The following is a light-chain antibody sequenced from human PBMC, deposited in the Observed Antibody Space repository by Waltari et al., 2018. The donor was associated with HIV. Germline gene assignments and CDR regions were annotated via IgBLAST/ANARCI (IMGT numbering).Light chain of an antibody. Sequence: QSTLTQPASVSGSPGQSITVSCTGRDTDIATFNYISWYQQHPGHAPILIFYRVSFRPSGIPSRFSASKSGNTASLTIAGLQPEDEAHYYCSSLASTNTIVFGGGTLVTVL. CDR1: DTDIATFNY. J-gene: IGLJ2*01. V-gene: IGLV2-14*03. CDR3: SSLASTNTIV. CDR2: RVS.